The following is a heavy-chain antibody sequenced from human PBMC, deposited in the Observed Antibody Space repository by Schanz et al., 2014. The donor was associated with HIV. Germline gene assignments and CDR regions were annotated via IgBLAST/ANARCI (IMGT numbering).Heavy chain of an antibody. CDR3: ASVCSGDTCFDY. CDR2: IYYSGST. V-gene: IGHV4-39*01. J-gene: IGHJ4*02. Sequence: QVQLQESGPGLVKPSETLSLTCTVSGGSISSSSYYWGWIRQPPGKGLEWIGSIYYSGSTYYNPSLKSRVPISVDPPKNRSPLKRNFMTAADTAVYYCASVCSGDTCFDYWGQGTLVTVSS. CDR1: GGSISSSSYY. D-gene: IGHD2-15*01.